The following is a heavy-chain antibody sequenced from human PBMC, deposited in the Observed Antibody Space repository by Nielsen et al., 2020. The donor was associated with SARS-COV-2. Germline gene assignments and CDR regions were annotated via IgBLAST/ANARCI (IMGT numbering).Heavy chain of an antibody. V-gene: IGHV3-49*04. J-gene: IGHJ6*02. D-gene: IGHD3-22*01. CDR3: TTRGSSGYYGYGMDV. Sequence: GGSLRLSCAASGFTFSSYGMHWVRQAPGKGLEWVGFIRSKAYGGTTEYAASVKGRFTISRDDSKSIAYLQMNSLKTEDTAVYYCTTRGSSGYYGYGMDVWGQGTTVTVSS. CDR2: IRSKAYGGTT. CDR1: GFTFSSYG.